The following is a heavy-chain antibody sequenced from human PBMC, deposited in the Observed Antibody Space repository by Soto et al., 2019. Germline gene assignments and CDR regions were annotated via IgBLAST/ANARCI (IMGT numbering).Heavy chain of an antibody. CDR1: GGSISSYY. Sequence: SETLSLTCTVSGGSISSYYWSWIRQPPGKGLEWIGYIYYSGSTNYNPSLKSRVTISVDTSKNQFSLKLSSVTAADTAVYYCARQVSSAWPPYYYDMDVWGQGTTVTVSS. D-gene: IGHD6-25*01. CDR3: ARQVSSAWPPYYYDMDV. J-gene: IGHJ6*02. CDR2: IYYSGST. V-gene: IGHV4-59*08.